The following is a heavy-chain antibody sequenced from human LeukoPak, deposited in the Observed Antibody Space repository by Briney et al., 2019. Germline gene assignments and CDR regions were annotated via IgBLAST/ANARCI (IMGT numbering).Heavy chain of an antibody. CDR1: GFTFSSHW. J-gene: IGHJ4*02. D-gene: IGHD2-8*01. CDR2: IKQDGSEK. Sequence: GGSLRLSCAAPGFTFSSHWMSWVGQAPGKGLEGVANIKQDGSEKYYVDSVKGRFTISRENAKNSLYLQMNSLRAEDTAVYYCARARLRYCTNGVCYLKYYFDYWGQGTLVTVSS. CDR3: ARARLRYCTNGVCYLKYYFDY. V-gene: IGHV3-7*01.